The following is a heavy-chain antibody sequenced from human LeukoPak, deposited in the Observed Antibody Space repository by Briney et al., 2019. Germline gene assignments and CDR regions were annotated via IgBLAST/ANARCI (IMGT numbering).Heavy chain of an antibody. CDR1: GFTFSSYA. CDR2: ISDSGGNT. D-gene: IGHD2-2*01. CDR3: AKERSGVVPAASNC. V-gene: IGHV3-23*01. Sequence: AGGPLRLSCAASGFTFSSYAMSWVRQAPGKGLEWVSVISDSGGNTYYADSVKGRFAISRDNSNNTLYLQMNSLRAEDTAVYYCAKERSGVVPAASNCWGQGTLVTVSS. J-gene: IGHJ4*02.